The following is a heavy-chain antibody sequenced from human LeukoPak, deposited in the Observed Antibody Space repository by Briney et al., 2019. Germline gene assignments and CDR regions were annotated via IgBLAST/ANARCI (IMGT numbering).Heavy chain of an antibody. D-gene: IGHD3-16*01. CDR1: GGSISCGDYY. V-gene: IGHV4-61*08. CDR2: LYHGGTT. Sequence: SETLSLTCTVSGGSISCGDYYWSWIRQPPGKGLEWIGSLYHGGTTNYDPSRSSRVTISVDTSESRLSLNLNSVTAADTGIYHCAGGGRWLAFDYWGLGSLVTVSS. J-gene: IGHJ4*02. CDR3: AGGGRWLAFDY.